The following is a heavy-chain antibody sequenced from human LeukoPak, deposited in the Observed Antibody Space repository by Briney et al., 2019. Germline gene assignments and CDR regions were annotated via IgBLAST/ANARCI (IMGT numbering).Heavy chain of an antibody. D-gene: IGHD3-10*01. CDR2: MTSDGGGT. J-gene: IGHJ5*02. CDR1: GFTFSSYA. V-gene: IGHV3-23*01. CDR3: AKLDSPWAARGSFDH. Sequence: GGSLRLSCAASGFTFSSYALSWVRQAPGKGLEWVSAMTSDGGGTYSADSVKGRFTVSRDNSKNTLFLQMTRLRAEDTAVYYCAKLDSPWAARGSFDHWGQGALVTVSS.